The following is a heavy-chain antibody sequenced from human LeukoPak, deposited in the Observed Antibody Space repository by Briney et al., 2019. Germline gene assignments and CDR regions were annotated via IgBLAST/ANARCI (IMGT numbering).Heavy chain of an antibody. Sequence: GESLKISCKGSGYSFTSYWIGWVRQMPGKGLGWMGINHSGDSDTRYSPSFQGQVTISGDKSISTVYLQWSSLKASDTAMYYCARVDLYCSSTSCYSFDYWGQGTLVTVSS. CDR2: NHSGDSDT. D-gene: IGHD2-2*01. J-gene: IGHJ4*02. CDR3: ARVDLYCSSTSCYSFDY. CDR1: GYSFTSYW. V-gene: IGHV5-51*01.